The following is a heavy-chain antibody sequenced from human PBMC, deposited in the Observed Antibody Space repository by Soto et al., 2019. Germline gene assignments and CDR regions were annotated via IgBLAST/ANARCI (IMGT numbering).Heavy chain of an antibody. CDR2: ISPNNGNT. V-gene: IGHV1-2*04. J-gene: IGHJ4*02. D-gene: IGHD3-22*01. CDR1: GYIFTGYY. CDR3: ARDTYDTTGYPLDY. Sequence: ASVKVSCKASGYIFTGYYMHWVRQAPGQGLEWMGWISPNNGNTKYAQEYQGWVTMTTDTSTSTAYMELRSLTSDDTAIYYCARDTYDTTGYPLDYWGQGTLVTVSS.